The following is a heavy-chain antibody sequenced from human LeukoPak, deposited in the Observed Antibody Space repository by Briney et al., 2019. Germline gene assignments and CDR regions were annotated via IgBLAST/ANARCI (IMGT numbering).Heavy chain of an antibody. CDR2: IKQDGSEK. V-gene: IGHV3-7*01. CDR1: GFTFSSYW. D-gene: IGHD3-10*01. Sequence: GGSLRLSCAASGFTFSSYWMSWARQAPGKGLEWVANIKQDGSEKYYVDSVKGRFIISRDNAKNSLYLQMNSLRAEDTAVYYCANTYYYGSGSQYWGQGTLVTVSS. J-gene: IGHJ4*02. CDR3: ANTYYYGSGSQY.